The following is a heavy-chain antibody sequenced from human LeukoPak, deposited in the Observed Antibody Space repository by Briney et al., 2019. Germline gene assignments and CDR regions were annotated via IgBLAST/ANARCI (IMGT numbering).Heavy chain of an antibody. Sequence: SETLSLTCTVSGGSSSSSNYYWGWIRQPPGKGLEWIGSIYYSGSTYYTPSLKSRVTISVDTSKIQFSLKLSSVTAADTAVYYRARRLTYEAFDIWGQGTMVTVSS. V-gene: IGHV4-39*01. D-gene: IGHD4/OR15-4a*01. CDR1: GGSSSSSNYY. J-gene: IGHJ3*02. CDR3: ARRLTYEAFDI. CDR2: IYYSGST.